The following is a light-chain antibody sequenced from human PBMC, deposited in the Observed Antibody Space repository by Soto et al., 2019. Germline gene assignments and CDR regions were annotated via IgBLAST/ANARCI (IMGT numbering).Light chain of an antibody. CDR1: ILAKKY. CDR2: EDT. V-gene: IGLV3-27*01. CDR3: YSATDNRGV. Sequence: SYELTQPSSVSVSPGQTARITCSGDILAKKYSRWFQQKPGQAPVLVIYEDTERPSGIPERFSGSSSGTTVTLTISGAQVEDEADYYCYSATDNRGVFGGGTKVTVL. J-gene: IGLJ2*01.